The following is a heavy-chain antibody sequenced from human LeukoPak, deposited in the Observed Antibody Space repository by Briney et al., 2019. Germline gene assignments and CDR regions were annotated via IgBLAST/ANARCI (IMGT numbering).Heavy chain of an antibody. CDR3: ARHAYSSGWYRFFDP. D-gene: IGHD6-19*01. V-gene: IGHV4-39*01. CDR1: GGSISSSSYY. CDR2: IYYSGST. Sequence: SETLSLTCTVFGGSISSSSYYWGWIRQPPGKGLKWIGSIYYSGSTYYNPSLKSRVTISVDTSKNQFSLKLSSVTAADTAVYYCARHAYSSGWYRFFDPWGQGTLVTVSS. J-gene: IGHJ5*02.